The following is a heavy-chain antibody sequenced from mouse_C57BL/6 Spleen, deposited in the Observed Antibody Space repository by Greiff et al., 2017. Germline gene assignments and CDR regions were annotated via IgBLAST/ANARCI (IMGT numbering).Heavy chain of an antibody. CDR1: GYTFTDYY. D-gene: IGHD2-12*01. Sequence: VQLQQSGPELVKPGASVKISCKASGYTFTDYYMNWVKQSHGKSLEWIGDINPNNGGTSYNQKFKGKATLTVDKSSSTAYMELRSLTSEDSAVYYCASVIAGAMDYWGQGTSVTVSS. CDR3: ASVIAGAMDY. CDR2: INPNNGGT. V-gene: IGHV1-26*01. J-gene: IGHJ4*01.